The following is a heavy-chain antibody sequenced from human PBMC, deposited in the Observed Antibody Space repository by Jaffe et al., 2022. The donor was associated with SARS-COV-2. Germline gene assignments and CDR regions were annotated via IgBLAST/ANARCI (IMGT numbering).Heavy chain of an antibody. CDR3: ATSGSLRSGFSL. V-gene: IGHV4-59*02. J-gene: IGHJ4*02. CDR1: GDSVTNSY. Sequence: QVQLQESGPGLVKPSETLSLTCSVSGDSVTNSYWNWIRQPPGKGLEWIGYINYSGTTDYNPSLKSRVTMSLHTSKNQFSLKLSSVTAADTAVYYCATSGSLRSGFSLWGQGTLVTVSS. D-gene: IGHD5-12*01. CDR2: INYSGTT.